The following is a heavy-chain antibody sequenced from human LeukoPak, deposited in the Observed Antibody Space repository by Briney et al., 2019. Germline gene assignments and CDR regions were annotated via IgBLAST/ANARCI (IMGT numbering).Heavy chain of an antibody. J-gene: IGHJ4*02. CDR3: ARGGGYGVY. Sequence: SETLSLTCTVSGGSIGGHFWNWLRQPPGKGLEWIGNIYYRGNTNYNPSLKSRVTLSVDTFNNQFSLRLTSMTAADTAVYYCARGGGYGVYWGQGTRVTVSS. V-gene: IGHV4-59*11. CDR1: GGSIGGHF. D-gene: IGHD3-16*01. CDR2: IYYRGNT.